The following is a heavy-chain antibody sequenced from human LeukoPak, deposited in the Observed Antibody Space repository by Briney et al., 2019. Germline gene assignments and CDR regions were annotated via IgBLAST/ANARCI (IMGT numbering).Heavy chain of an antibody. CDR1: GFTFGDYA. CDR2: IRSKAYGGTT. D-gene: IGHD3-10*01. J-gene: IGHJ4*02. CDR3: TRVGLLWFGELERYFDY. V-gene: IGHV3-49*04. Sequence: GGSLRLSCTASGFTFGDYAMSWVRQAPGKGLEWVGFIRSKAYGGTTEYAASVKGRFTISRDDSKSIAYLQMNSLKTEDTAVYYWTRVGLLWFGELERYFDYWGQGTLVTVSS.